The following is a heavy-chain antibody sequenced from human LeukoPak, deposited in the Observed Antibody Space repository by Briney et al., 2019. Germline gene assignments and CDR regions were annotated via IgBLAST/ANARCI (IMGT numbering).Heavy chain of an antibody. CDR3: AKGTSYYYDSSGYLSILNY. CDR2: ISSSGSTI. V-gene: IGHV3-11*01. CDR1: GFTFSDYY. J-gene: IGHJ4*02. Sequence: GGSLRLSCAASGFTFSDYYMSWIRQAPGKGLEWVSYISSSGSTIYYADSVKGRFTISRDNAKNSLYLQMNSLRAEDTALYYCAKGTSYYYDSSGYLSILNYWGQGTLVTVSS. D-gene: IGHD3-22*01.